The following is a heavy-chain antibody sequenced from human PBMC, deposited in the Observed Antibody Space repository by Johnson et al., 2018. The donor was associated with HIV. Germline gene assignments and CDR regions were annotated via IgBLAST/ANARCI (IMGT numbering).Heavy chain of an antibody. CDR1: GFTLSTYW. Sequence: VQLVESGGGLVQPGGSLRLSCAASGFTLSTYWMSWVRQAPGKGLEWVSGINWNGGSTGYADSVKGRFTISRDNAKNSLYLQMNSLRADDTAVYYCARGGSDVFDIWGRGTMVTVSS. V-gene: IGHV3-20*04. D-gene: IGHD3-16*01. CDR3: ARGGSDVFDI. J-gene: IGHJ3*02. CDR2: INWNGGST.